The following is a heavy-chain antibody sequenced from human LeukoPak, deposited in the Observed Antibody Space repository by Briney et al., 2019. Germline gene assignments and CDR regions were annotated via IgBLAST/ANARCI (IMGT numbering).Heavy chain of an antibody. Sequence: SETLSLTCTVSGYSISSGYYWGWIRQPPGKGLEWIGAIHHSGGTYYNPSLKSRVTISIDTSKNHFSLKLTSVTAADTAVYYCAQDSSPGYNHGRGDWGQGILVTVSS. D-gene: IGHD1-1*01. J-gene: IGHJ4*02. V-gene: IGHV4-38-2*02. CDR2: IHHSGGT. CDR3: AQDSSPGYNHGRGD. CDR1: GYSISSGYY.